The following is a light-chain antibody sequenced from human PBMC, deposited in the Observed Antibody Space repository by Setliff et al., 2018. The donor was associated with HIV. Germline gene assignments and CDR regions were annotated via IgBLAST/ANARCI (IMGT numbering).Light chain of an antibody. CDR2: DVS. Sequence: QSALAQPASVSGSPGQAITISCTGTSDDIGRYYYVSWYQQLPGKAPKLIMYDVSHRPSGVSTRFSGSKSGDTASLTISGLQDEDEAHYYCTSYTINTLYVFGSGTKVTVL. CDR1: SDDIGRYYY. J-gene: IGLJ1*01. V-gene: IGLV2-14*03. CDR3: TSYTINTLYV.